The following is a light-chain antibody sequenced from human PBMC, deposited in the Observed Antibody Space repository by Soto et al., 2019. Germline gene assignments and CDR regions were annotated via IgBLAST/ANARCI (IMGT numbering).Light chain of an antibody. CDR1: SSDVGGYNY. V-gene: IGLV2-14*01. CDR2: EVS. J-gene: IGLJ2*01. CDR3: SSHTSTRTYVV. Sequence: QSVLTQPASVSGSPGQSITISCTGTSSDVGGYNYVSWYQHHPGKAPKLMIYEVSNRPSRVSNRFSGSKSGNTASLTISGLQAEDEAHYYCSSHTSTRTYVVFGGGTKVTVL.